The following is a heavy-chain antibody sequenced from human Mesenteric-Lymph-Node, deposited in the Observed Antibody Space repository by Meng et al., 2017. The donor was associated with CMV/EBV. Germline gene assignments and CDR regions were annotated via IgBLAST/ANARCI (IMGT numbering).Heavy chain of an antibody. CDR2: ISGSGGST. J-gene: IGHJ3*02. Sequence: GESLKISCAASGFTFSRYAMSWVRQAPGKGLEWVSAISGSGGSTYYADSVKGRFTISRDNSKNTLYLQMNSLRAEDTAVYYCAAGGGYYDSSGYYRRHDAFDIWGQGTMVTVSS. D-gene: IGHD3-22*01. V-gene: IGHV3-23*01. CDR1: GFTFSRYA. CDR3: AAGGGYYDSSGYYRRHDAFDI.